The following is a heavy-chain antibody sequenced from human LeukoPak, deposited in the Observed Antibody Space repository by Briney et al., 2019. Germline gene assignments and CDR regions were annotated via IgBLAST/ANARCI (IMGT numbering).Heavy chain of an antibody. Sequence: ASVKVSCKASGYTFTSYDINWVRQATGQGLEWMGWMNPNSGNTGYAQKSQGRVTMTRNTSISTAYMELSSLRSEDTAVYYCARMEGRRWMEWALLIYFDYWGQGTLVTVSS. CDR1: GYTFTSYD. D-gene: IGHD1-26*01. V-gene: IGHV1-8*01. J-gene: IGHJ4*02. CDR2: MNPNSGNT. CDR3: ARMEGRRWMEWALLIYFDY.